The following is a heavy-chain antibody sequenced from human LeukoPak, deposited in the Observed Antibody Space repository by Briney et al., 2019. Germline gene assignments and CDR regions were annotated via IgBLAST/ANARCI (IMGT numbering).Heavy chain of an antibody. D-gene: IGHD6-13*01. CDR3: AKAQDSSWSQSGYGMDV. CDR1: GFTFSSYG. J-gene: IGHJ6*02. CDR2: IRYDGSNK. V-gene: IGHV3-30*02. Sequence: PGGSLRLSCAASGFTFSSYGMHWVRQAPGKGLEWVAFIRYDGSNKYYADSVKGRFTISRDNSKNTLYLQMNSLRAEDTAVYYCAKAQDSSWSQSGYGMDVWGQGTTVTVSS.